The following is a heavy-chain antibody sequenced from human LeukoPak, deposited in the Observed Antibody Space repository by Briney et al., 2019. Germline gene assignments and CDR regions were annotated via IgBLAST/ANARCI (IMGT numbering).Heavy chain of an antibody. D-gene: IGHD1-1*01. Sequence: GGSLRLSCAASGFTFSTYRMNWVRQAPGKGLEWVANIKQDGSDKYYVDSVKGRFTISRDNAKNSLYLQMNSLRAEDTAVYYCAREGVGTFDYWGQGTLVTVSS. J-gene: IGHJ4*02. V-gene: IGHV3-7*04. CDR3: AREGVGTFDY. CDR2: IKQDGSDK. CDR1: GFTFSTYR.